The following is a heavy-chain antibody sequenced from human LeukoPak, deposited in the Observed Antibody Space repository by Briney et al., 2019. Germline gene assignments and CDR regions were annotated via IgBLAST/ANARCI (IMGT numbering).Heavy chain of an antibody. CDR3: ARVIRPKYNWNLGFDY. CDR1: GGSISSYY. CDR2: IYTSGST. Sequence: SETLSLTCTVSGGSISSYYWSWIRQPAGKGLEWIGRIYTSGSTNYNPSLKSRVTMSVDTSKNQFSLKLSSVTAADTAVYYCARVIRPKYNWNLGFDYWGQGTLVTVSS. V-gene: IGHV4-4*07. D-gene: IGHD1-7*01. J-gene: IGHJ4*02.